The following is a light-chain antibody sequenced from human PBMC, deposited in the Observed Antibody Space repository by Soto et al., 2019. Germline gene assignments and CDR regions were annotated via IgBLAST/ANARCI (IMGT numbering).Light chain of an antibody. CDR1: QSVSRTN. CDR2: GAT. J-gene: IGKJ4*01. V-gene: IGKV3-20*01. Sequence: EIVLTQSPGTLSLSPGERATLSCRASQSVSRTNLAWYQQKPGQAPRLLIYGATSRATGIPDRFSGSGSGTEFTLTISRLEPEDFAVYYCQQYGSSPPLTFGGGTKV. CDR3: QQYGSSPPLT.